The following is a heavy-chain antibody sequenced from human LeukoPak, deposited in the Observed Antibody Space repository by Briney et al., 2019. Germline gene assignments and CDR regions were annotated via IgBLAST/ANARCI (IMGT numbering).Heavy chain of an antibody. CDR1: GYTFTSYY. V-gene: IGHV1-2*06. CDR2: INPNSGGT. CDR3: ARARRAYYYDSSGYYYEDDAFDI. J-gene: IGHJ3*02. D-gene: IGHD3-22*01. Sequence: ASVKVSCKASGYTFTSYYMHWVRQAPGQGLEWMGRINPNSGGTNYAQKFQGRVTMTRDTSISTAYMELSRLRSDDTAVYYCARARRAYYYDSSGYYYEDDAFDIWGQGTMVTVSS.